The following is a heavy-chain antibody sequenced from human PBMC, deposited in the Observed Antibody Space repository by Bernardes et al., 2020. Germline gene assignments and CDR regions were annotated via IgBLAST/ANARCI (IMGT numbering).Heavy chain of an antibody. CDR3: ARDRVRGGYCSGGSCSDRAPEDY. D-gene: IGHD2-15*01. CDR2: INPNSGGT. Sequence: ASVKVSCKASGYTFTGYYMHWVRQAPGQGLEWMGRINPNSGGTNYAQKFQGRVTMTRDTSISTAYMELSRLRSDDTAVYYCARDRVRGGYCSGGSCSDRAPEDYWGQGTLVTVSS. CDR1: GYTFTGYY. V-gene: IGHV1-2*06. J-gene: IGHJ4*02.